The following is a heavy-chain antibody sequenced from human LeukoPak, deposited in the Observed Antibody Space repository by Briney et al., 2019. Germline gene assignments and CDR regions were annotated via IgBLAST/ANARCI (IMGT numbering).Heavy chain of an antibody. CDR1: GFTFSNYW. CDR3: VREGGGSFLDSFDI. V-gene: IGHV3-74*01. D-gene: IGHD2-15*01. CDR2: INSDGLIT. J-gene: IGHJ3*02. Sequence: PGGSLRLSCAASGFTFSNYWMHWVRQAPGKGLVWVSRINSDGLITNYADSVKGRFTVSRDNPKNTLYPQMNSLRVEDTAVYYCVREGGGSFLDSFDIWGQGKLVTVSS.